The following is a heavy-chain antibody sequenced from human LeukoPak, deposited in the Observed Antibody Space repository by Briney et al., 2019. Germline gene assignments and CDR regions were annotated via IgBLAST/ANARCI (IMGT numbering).Heavy chain of an antibody. CDR2: ISAYNGKT. CDR1: GYTFTTYG. Sequence: ASVKDSCKASGYTFTTYGISWVRQAPGQGLEWMGWISAYNGKTNYAQMLQGRVTVTTDTSTSTAYMELRSLRSDDTAVYYCARDQPRRWLDPWGQGTLVTVSS. CDR3: ARDQPRRWLDP. J-gene: IGHJ5*02. V-gene: IGHV1-18*01. D-gene: IGHD1-14*01.